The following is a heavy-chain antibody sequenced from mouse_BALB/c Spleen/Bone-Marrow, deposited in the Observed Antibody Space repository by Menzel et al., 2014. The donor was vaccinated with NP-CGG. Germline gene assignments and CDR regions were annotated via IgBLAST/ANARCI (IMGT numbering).Heavy chain of an antibody. CDR3: ARVYYGNLDY. D-gene: IGHD2-1*01. CDR2: IHPGDGDT. V-gene: IGHV1-80*01. Sequence: VKLVESGAELVRPGSSVKISCKASGYTFSNFWMNWVKQGPGQGLEWIGQIHPGDGDTNNNGKFKGKATLTTDKSSSTAYMHLSSLSSEDSAVYFCARVYYGNLDYWGQGTTLTVSS. J-gene: IGHJ2*01. CDR1: GYTFSNFW.